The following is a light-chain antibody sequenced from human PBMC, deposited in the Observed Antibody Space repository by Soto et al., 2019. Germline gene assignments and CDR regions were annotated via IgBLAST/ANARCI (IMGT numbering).Light chain of an antibody. V-gene: IGKV3-15*01. Sequence: EIVMTQSPATLSVSPGERATLSCRASQSVSSNLSWYQQKPGQAPRLLIYGASTRATGIPARFSGSGSGTEFTITISSLQSEDFAVEYCQQYNNWPPLTFGGGTKVEIK. CDR3: QQYNNWPPLT. CDR1: QSVSSN. CDR2: GAS. J-gene: IGKJ4*01.